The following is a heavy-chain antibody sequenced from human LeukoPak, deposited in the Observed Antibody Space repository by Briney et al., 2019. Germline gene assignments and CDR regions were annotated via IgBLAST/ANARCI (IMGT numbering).Heavy chain of an antibody. CDR2: ISYDGSDK. CDR3: ARDLSERYSIDY. Sequence: GRSLRLSCAAPGFTFSSYAIHWVRQAPGKGLEWVAFISYDGSDKRYAESVKGRITISRDNSKKTLYLQMHSLGPEDTAVYYCARDLSERYSIDYWGQGTLVTVSS. CDR1: GFTFSSYA. D-gene: IGHD1-14*01. J-gene: IGHJ4*02. V-gene: IGHV3-30-3*01.